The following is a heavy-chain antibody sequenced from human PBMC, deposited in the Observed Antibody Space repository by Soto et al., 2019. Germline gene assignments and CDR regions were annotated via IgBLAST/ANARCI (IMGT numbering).Heavy chain of an antibody. CDR1: GGSFSGYY. Sequence: QVQLQPWGAGLLKPSETLSLTGAVYGGSFSGYYWSWIRQPPGKGLEWIGEINHRGSTNYNPSLKGRVTISVDTSKNQFSLKRSSVTAADTAVYACARQYSSSFDYWGQGNLVTVSS. CDR3: ARQYSSSFDY. J-gene: IGHJ4*02. D-gene: IGHD6-13*01. V-gene: IGHV4-34*01. CDR2: INHRGST.